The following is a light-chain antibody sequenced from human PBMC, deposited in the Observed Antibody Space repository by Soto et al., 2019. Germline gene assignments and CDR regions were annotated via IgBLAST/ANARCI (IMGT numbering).Light chain of an antibody. CDR2: TAS. CDR3: QQSYSTPPT. J-gene: IGKJ1*01. Sequence: DIQMTQSPSSLSASVGDRVTITCRASQSINSYLNWYQQRPGKAPKFLIYTASSLQSGVPSRFSGSGSGTDFTLTISSLQPEDFATYHCQQSYSTPPTFGQGTKVEIK. CDR1: QSINSY. V-gene: IGKV1-39*01.